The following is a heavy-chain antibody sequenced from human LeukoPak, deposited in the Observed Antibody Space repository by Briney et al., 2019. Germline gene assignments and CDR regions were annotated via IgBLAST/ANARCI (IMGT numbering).Heavy chain of an antibody. CDR3: ARLFWDGSGLNYPFDY. CDR2: INYSGST. V-gene: IGHV4-59*01. CDR1: GGSISSYY. J-gene: IGHJ4*02. Sequence: PSGTLSLTCTVSGGSISSYYLSWIRQPPGKGLEWIGHINYSGSTNYNPSLKSRVTISVDTSKNQFSLKLSSVTAADTAGYYCARLFWDGSGLNYPFDYWGQGTLVTVSS. D-gene: IGHD6-19*01.